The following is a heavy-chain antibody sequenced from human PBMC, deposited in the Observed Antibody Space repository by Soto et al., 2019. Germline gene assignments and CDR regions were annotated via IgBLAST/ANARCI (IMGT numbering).Heavy chain of an antibody. Sequence: ASVKVSCKASGYTFTSYYTHWVRQAPGQGLEWMGIINPSGGSTSYAQKFQGRVTMTRDTSTSTVYMERSSLRSEDTAVYYCASGITMVRGVPDPNYYYYGMDVWGQGTTVTVSS. CDR3: ASGITMVRGVPDPNYYYYGMDV. CDR1: GYTFTSYY. D-gene: IGHD3-10*01. J-gene: IGHJ6*02. CDR2: INPSGGST. V-gene: IGHV1-46*01.